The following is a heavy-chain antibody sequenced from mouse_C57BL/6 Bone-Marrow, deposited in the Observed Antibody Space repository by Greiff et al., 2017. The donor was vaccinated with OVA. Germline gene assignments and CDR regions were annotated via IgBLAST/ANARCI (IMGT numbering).Heavy chain of an antibody. CDR1: GFTFSSYG. J-gene: IGHJ4*01. V-gene: IGHV5-6*01. CDR2: ISSGGSYT. D-gene: IGHD4-1*02. Sequence: EVQLLESGGDLVKPGGSLKLSCAASGFTFSSYGMTWVRQTPDKRLEWVATISSGGSYTYYPGSVKGRFTISRDNATNTLYLQMSSLKSEDTAMYYCARRPQLAMDYWGRGTAVTVSS. CDR3: ARRPQLAMDY.